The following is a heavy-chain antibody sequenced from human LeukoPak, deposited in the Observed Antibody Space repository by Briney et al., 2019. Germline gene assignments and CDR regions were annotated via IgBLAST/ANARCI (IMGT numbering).Heavy chain of an antibody. Sequence: GRSLRLSCAASGFTFSSYAMSWVRQAPGKGLEWVSAISGSGGSTHYADSVKGRFTISRDNSKNTLYLQMNSLRVEDTAVYYCARDWVPKEIVVLPAAFWGQGTLVTVSS. CDR1: GFTFSSYA. V-gene: IGHV3-23*01. D-gene: IGHD2-2*01. J-gene: IGHJ4*02. CDR3: ARDWVPKEIVVLPAAF. CDR2: ISGSGGST.